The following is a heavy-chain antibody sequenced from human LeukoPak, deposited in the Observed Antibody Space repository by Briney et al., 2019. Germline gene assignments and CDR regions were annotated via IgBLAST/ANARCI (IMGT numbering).Heavy chain of an antibody. V-gene: IGHV3-23*01. D-gene: IGHD3-3*01. CDR1: GFTFSSYA. Sequence: GVLRLSCAASGFTFSSYAMSWVRQAPGKGLEWVSAISGSGGSTYYADSVKGRFTISRDNSKNTLYLQMNSLRAEDTAVYYCAKSPYYDFWSGPGDWFDPWGQGTLVTVSS. CDR3: AKSPYYDFWSGPGDWFDP. CDR2: ISGSGGST. J-gene: IGHJ5*02.